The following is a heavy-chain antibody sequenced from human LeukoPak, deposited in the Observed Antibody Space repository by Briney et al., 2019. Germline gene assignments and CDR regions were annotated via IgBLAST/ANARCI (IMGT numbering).Heavy chain of an antibody. CDR1: GYTLTELS. J-gene: IGHJ6*02. V-gene: IGHV3-66*01. D-gene: IGHD2-2*01. CDR2: IYSGGST. Sequence: GASVKVSCKVSGYTLTELSMHWVRQAPGKGLEWVSVIYSGGSTYYADSVKGRFTISRDNSKNTLYLQMNSLRAEDTAVYYCARGQVVPAYYYYYGMDVWGQGTTVTVSS. CDR3: ARGQVVPAYYYYYGMDV.